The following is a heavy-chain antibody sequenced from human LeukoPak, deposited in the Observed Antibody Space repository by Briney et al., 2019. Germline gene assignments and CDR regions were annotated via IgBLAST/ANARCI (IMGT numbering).Heavy chain of an antibody. CDR3: ARVGNKGRRGWYTY. J-gene: IGHJ4*02. CDR2: INHSGST. CDR1: GGSISSYY. Sequence: PSETLSLTCTVSGGSISSYYWSLIRQPPGKGLEWIGEINHSGSTNYNPSLKSRVTISVDTSKNQFSLKLSSVTAADTAVYYCARVGNKGRRGWYTYWGQGTLVTVSS. V-gene: IGHV4-34*01. D-gene: IGHD6-19*01.